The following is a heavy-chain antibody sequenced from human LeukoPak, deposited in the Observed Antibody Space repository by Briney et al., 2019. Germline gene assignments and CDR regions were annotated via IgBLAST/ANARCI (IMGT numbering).Heavy chain of an antibody. D-gene: IGHD3-22*01. V-gene: IGHV1-2*02. J-gene: IGHJ4*02. CDR3: ARVAYYYDSSGYPEMDYFDY. Sequence: GASVKVSCKASGYTFTYRYLHWVRQAPRQGLEWMGWINPNSGGTNYAQKFQGRVTITRDTSASTAYMELSSLRSADMAMYYCARVAYYYDSSGYPEMDYFDYWGQGTLVAVSS. CDR2: INPNSGGT. CDR1: GYTFTYRY.